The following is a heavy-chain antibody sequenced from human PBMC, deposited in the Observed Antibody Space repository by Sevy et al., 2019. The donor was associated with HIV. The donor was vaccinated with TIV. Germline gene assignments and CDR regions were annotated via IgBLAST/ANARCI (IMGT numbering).Heavy chain of an antibody. CDR3: AAPPRLGGGWLQCEFDY. CDR2: INPNSGGT. V-gene: IGHV1-2*02. D-gene: IGHD5-12*01. J-gene: IGHJ4*02. Sequence: ASVKVSCKASGYTFTGYYMHWVRQAPGQGLEWMGWINPNSGGTKYAQKFQGRVTMTRDTSISTAYMELSRQGSDDKAGYYCAAPPRLGGGWLQCEFDYWGQGTLVTVSS. CDR1: GYTFTGYY.